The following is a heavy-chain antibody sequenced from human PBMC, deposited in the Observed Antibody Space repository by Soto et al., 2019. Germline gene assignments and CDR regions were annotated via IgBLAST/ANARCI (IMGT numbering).Heavy chain of an antibody. V-gene: IGHV3-11*01. CDR3: ARDHGGGGLTLEY. CDR2: ISNSGRIT. Sequence: DLEESGGGLVKPGGSLRLSCTASGFIFSDYYMSWIRQAPGKGLEWVSDISNSGRITHHADSVEGRFSISRDNAKDSLYLQMNSLRPEDSAIYYCARDHGGGGLTLEYWGQGTLVTVSS. D-gene: IGHD3-16*01. J-gene: IGHJ4*02. CDR1: GFIFSDYY.